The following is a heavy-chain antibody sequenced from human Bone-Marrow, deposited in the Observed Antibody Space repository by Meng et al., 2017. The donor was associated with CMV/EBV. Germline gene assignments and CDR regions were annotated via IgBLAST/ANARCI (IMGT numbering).Heavy chain of an antibody. J-gene: IGHJ6*02. CDR1: GYTFTSYG. V-gene: IGHV1-18*01. CDR2: ISVYNGHT. CDR3: AREDDSSGWYGGGYYYGMDV. D-gene: IGHD6-19*01. Sequence: ASVKVSCKASGYTFTSYGISWVRQAPGQGLEWMGWISVYNGHTNSAQKLQGRVTMTTDTSTSTAYMELMSLRSDDTAVYYCAREDDSSGWYGGGYYYGMDVWGQGTTVTVSS.